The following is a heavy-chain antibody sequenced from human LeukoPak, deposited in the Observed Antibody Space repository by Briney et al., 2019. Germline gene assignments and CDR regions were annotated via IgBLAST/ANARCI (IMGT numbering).Heavy chain of an antibody. CDR1: GFTFSSYG. V-gene: IGHV3-33*01. Sequence: GGSLRLSCAASGFTFSSYGMHWVRQAPGKGLEWVAVIWYDGSNKYYADSVKGRFTISRDNSRNTLYLQMDSLRAEDTDVYYCARDPGVRWLVGFDYWGQGTLVTVSS. D-gene: IGHD6-19*01. CDR2: IWYDGSNK. CDR3: ARDPGVRWLVGFDY. J-gene: IGHJ4*02.